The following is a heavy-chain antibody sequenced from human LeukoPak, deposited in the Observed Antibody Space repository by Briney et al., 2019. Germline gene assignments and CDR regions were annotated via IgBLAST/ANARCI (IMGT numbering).Heavy chain of an antibody. V-gene: IGHV3-30*04. CDR3: ARDIGYCSGGSCSNDAFDI. Sequence: GGSLRLSCAASGFTFSSYAMHWVRQAPGKGLEWVAVISYDGSSKYYADSVKGRFTISRDNSKNTLYLQMNSLRAEDTAVYYCARDIGYCSGGSCSNDAFDIWGQGTMVTVSS. CDR2: ISYDGSSK. CDR1: GFTFSSYA. D-gene: IGHD2-15*01. J-gene: IGHJ3*02.